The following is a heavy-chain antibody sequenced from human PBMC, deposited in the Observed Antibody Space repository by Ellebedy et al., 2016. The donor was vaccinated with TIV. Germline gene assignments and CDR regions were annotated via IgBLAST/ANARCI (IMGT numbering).Heavy chain of an antibody. Sequence: PGGSLRLSCAASGFTFSSYWMHWVRQAPGKGLVWVSRSNSDGSSTSYADSVKGRFTISRDNAKNTLYLQMNSLRAEDTAVYYCATGARYNNDDYWGQGTLVTVSS. CDR2: SNSDGSST. CDR3: ATGARYNNDDY. V-gene: IGHV3-74*01. J-gene: IGHJ4*02. D-gene: IGHD1-1*01. CDR1: GFTFSSYW.